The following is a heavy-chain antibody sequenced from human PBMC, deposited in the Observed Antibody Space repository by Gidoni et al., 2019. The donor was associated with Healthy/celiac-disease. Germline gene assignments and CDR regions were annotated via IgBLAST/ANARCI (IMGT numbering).Heavy chain of an antibody. CDR3: ARFHYGDYSDY. CDR2: IYYSGST. V-gene: IGHV4-39*01. D-gene: IGHD4-17*01. Sequence: QLQLQESGPGLEKPSETLSLTCTVSGGSISSGSYYWGWIRQHPGKGLEWIGSIYYSGSTYYNPSLKSRVTISVDTSKNQFSLKLSSVTAADTAVYYCARFHYGDYSDYWGQGTLVTVSS. CDR1: GGSISSGSYY. J-gene: IGHJ4*02.